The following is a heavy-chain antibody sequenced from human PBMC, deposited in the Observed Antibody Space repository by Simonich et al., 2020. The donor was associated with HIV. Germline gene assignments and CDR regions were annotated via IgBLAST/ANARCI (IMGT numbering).Heavy chain of an antibody. CDR3: ARLTAGGLGEYFQH. D-gene: IGHD6-13*01. J-gene: IGHJ1*01. Sequence: QVQLQQWGAGLLKPSETLSLTCAVYGGSFSGYYWSWIRQPPGKGLEWIGEINHSGSTNYNPSLKRRVTISVDTSKNQFSLKLSSVTAADTAVYYCARLTAGGLGEYFQHWGQGTLVTVYS. CDR2: INHSGST. V-gene: IGHV4-34*01. CDR1: GGSFSGYY.